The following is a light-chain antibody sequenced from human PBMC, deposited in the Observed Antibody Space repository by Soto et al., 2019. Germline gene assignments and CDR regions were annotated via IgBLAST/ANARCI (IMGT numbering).Light chain of an antibody. J-gene: IGLJ1*01. CDR2: EVS. CDR1: SSDVGGYNY. Sequence: LTQPASVSGSPGQSITISCTGTSSDVGGYNYVSWYQQHPGKAPKLMIYEVSNRPSGVSNRFSGSKSGNTASLTISGLQAEEEADYYCSSYTSSSTYVFGTGTKVTVL. CDR3: SSYTSSSTYV. V-gene: IGLV2-14*01.